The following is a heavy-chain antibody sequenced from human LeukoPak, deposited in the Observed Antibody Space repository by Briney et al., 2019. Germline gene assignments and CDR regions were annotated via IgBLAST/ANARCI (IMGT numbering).Heavy chain of an antibody. V-gene: IGHV4-30-4*07. J-gene: IGHJ5*02. CDR1: GGSISSGGYS. D-gene: IGHD3-3*01. Sequence: SETLSLTCAVSGGSISSGGYSWSWIRQPPGKGLEWIGYIYYSGSTYYNPSLKSRVTISVDTSKNQFSLKLSSVTAADTAVYYCARGEIFGVVINKFNWFDPWGQGTLVTVSS. CDR3: ARGEIFGVVINKFNWFDP. CDR2: IYYSGST.